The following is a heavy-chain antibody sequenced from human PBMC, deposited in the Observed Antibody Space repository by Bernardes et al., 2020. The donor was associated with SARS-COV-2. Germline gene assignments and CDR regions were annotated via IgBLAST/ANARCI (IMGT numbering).Heavy chain of an antibody. J-gene: IGHJ4*02. Sequence: GGSLRLSCAASGFTVSSNYMIWVRQAPGKGLEWVSILYSDGSTYYADSVKGRFTISRDNSKNTLFLQMNSLRAEDTAVYFCARDTAAGIDYWGQGTLVTVSS. CDR2: LYSDGST. V-gene: IGHV3-66*01. CDR3: ARDTAAGIDY. CDR1: GFTVSSNY. D-gene: IGHD6-13*01.